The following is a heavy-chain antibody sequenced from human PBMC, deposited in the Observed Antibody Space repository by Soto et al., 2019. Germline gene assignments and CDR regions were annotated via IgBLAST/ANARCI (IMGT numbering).Heavy chain of an antibody. CDR2: INHNTNT. D-gene: IGHD3-10*02. CDR3: ARGVSLFRGSLDP. J-gene: IGHJ5*02. V-gene: IGHV4-34*01. CDR1: GGSISNGY. Sequence: QVQLQQWGAGLLKPSETLSLTCAVYGGSISNGYWNWFRQPPGKGLEWIGEINHNTNTIYNPSLRRRVTLSVDPTNDRSSLKLTSVTAADTAVYYCARGVSLFRGSLDPWGQGTLVTVSS.